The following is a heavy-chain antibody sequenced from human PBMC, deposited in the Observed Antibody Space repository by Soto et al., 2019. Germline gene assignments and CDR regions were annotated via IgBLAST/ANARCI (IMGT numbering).Heavy chain of an antibody. D-gene: IGHD3-22*01. CDR2: IYYSGST. CDR3: ARDRSVPRHYYDSSGYSYYFDY. Sequence: QVQLQESGPGLVKPSQTLSLTCTVSGGSISTGGYYWSWIRQHPGKGLEWIGYIYYSGSTYYNPSLKSRVTISVDTSKNQFSLKLSSVTAADTAVYYCARDRSVPRHYYDSSGYSYYFDYWGQGTLVTVSS. CDR1: GGSISTGGYY. V-gene: IGHV4-31*03. J-gene: IGHJ4*02.